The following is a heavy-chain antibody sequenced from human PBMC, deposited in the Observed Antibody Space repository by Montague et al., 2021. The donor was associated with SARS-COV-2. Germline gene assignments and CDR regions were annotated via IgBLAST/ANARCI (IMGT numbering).Heavy chain of an antibody. D-gene: IGHD3-22*01. CDR1: GGSFSGYY. V-gene: IGHV4-34*01. CDR3: ARGGGLYYESSGGRYCMDV. CDR2: VNHSEST. Sequence: SETLSLTCAVSGGSFSGYYWSWVRQSPGKGLEWIGDVNHSESTNYNPSLKGRVTISVDKSKNQFSLRLRSVTAADTAVYYCARGGGLYYESSGGRYCMDVWGEGTTVTVSS. J-gene: IGHJ6*03.